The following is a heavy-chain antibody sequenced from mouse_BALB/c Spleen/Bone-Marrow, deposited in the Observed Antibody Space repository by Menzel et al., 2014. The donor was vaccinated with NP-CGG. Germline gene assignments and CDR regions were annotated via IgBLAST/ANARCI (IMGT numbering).Heavy chain of an antibody. V-gene: IGHV5-6*02. CDR2: INSGGSYT. D-gene: IGHD2-3*01. Sequence: EVKLMESGGDLVKPGGSLKFSCAASGFTFSSYGMSWVRQTPDKRLEWVATINSGGSYTYYSDSVKGRFTISRDNAKNTLYLQMSSLRSEDTAMYYCARRELYDDAAWFAYWGQGTLVTVSA. J-gene: IGHJ3*01. CDR3: ARRELYDDAAWFAY. CDR1: GFTFSSYG.